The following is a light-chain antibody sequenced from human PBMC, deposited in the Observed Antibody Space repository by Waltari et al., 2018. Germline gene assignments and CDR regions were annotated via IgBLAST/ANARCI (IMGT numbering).Light chain of an antibody. CDR1: SSDVGSYNL. CDR3: CSYAGSSFYV. Sequence: QSALTQPASVSGSPGQSITISCTGTSSDVGSYNLVSWYQQHPGKAPKLMIYDVSKRPSGVSNRFSGSKSGNTASLTISGLQAEDEADYYCCSYAGSSFYVFGTGTKVTVL. CDR2: DVS. V-gene: IGLV2-23*02. J-gene: IGLJ1*01.